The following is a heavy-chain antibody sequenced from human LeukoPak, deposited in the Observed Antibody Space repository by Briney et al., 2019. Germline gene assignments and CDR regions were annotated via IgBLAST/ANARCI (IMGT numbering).Heavy chain of an antibody. D-gene: IGHD4-17*01. CDR1: GGSISSGDYY. J-gene: IGHJ4*02. CDR3: ARDPELSSYGDYGDY. Sequence: PSETLSLTCTVSGGSISSGDYYWSWIRQPPGKGLEWIGYIYYSGSTYYNPSLKSRVTISVDTSKNQFSLKLSSVTAADTAVYYCARDPELSSYGDYGDYWGQGTLVTVSS. CDR2: IYYSGST. V-gene: IGHV4-30-4*01.